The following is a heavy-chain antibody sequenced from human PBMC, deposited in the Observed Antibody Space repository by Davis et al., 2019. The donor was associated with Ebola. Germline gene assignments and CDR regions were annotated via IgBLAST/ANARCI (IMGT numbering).Heavy chain of an antibody. CDR3: ARDRYSSGWYAIDY. Sequence: PGGSLRLSCTVSGGSISSHYWSWIRQPPGKGLEWIGYIYYSGSTNYNPSLKSRVTISVDTSKNQFSLKLSSVTAADTAVYYCARDRYSSGWYAIDYWGQGTLVTVSS. J-gene: IGHJ4*02. V-gene: IGHV4-59*11. CDR1: GGSISSHY. CDR2: IYYSGST. D-gene: IGHD6-19*01.